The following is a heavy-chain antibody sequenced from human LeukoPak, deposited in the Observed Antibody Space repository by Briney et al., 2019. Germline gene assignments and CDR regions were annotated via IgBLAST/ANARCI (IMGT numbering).Heavy chain of an antibody. Sequence: GASVKVSCKASGCTFTGYYMHWVRQAPGQGLEWMGWINPNNDGTNYAAQKFQGRVTMTRDTSISTAYMELSSLGSDDTAVYYCARVFFYGGNSVPFDYWGQGTLVTVSS. CDR2: INPNNDGT. V-gene: IGHV1-2*02. D-gene: IGHD4-23*01. CDR3: ARVFFYGGNSVPFDY. J-gene: IGHJ4*02. CDR1: GCTFTGYY.